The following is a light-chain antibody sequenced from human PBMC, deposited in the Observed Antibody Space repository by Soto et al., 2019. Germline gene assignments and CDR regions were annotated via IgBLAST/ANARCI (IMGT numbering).Light chain of an antibody. V-gene: IGKV1-33*01. CDR3: QQYDDRPLT. J-gene: IGKJ4*01. CDR1: QDISDS. Sequence: DLQMTQSPSSLSASVGDRVTITCQASQDISDSLNWYQQKPGKAPKLVIYTASNLETGVPSRFSGSGSGTHFAFTISSLHPEDIATYDCQQYDDRPLTFGGGTKVDIK. CDR2: TAS.